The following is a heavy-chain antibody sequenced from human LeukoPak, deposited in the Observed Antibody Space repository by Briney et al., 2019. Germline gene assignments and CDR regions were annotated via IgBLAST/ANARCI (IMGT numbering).Heavy chain of an antibody. CDR1: GGSISSYY. CDR3: ARVPFGSGYIYYYYGMDV. D-gene: IGHD3-22*01. Sequence: SETLSLTCTVSGGSISSYYWSWIRQPAGKGLEWIGRFYNSEINNYNPSLKSRVTISVDNSNNQFSLKLSSVTAADTAVYYCARVPFGSGYIYYYYGMDVWGQGTTVTVSS. J-gene: IGHJ6*02. V-gene: IGHV4-4*07. CDR2: FYNSEIN.